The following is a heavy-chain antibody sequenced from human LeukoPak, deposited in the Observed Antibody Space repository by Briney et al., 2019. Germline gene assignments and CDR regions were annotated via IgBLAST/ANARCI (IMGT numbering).Heavy chain of an antibody. J-gene: IGHJ4*02. V-gene: IGHV3-30*02. Sequence: GGSLRLSCAASGFTFSSYGMHWVRQAPGKGLEWVAFIRYDGSNKYYADSVKGRFTISRHNSKNTLYLQMNNLRAEDTTMYYCAKDMCPSTSCYGTFDYWGQGTLVTVSS. CDR2: IRYDGSNK. CDR3: AKDMCPSTSCYGTFDY. CDR1: GFTFSSYG. D-gene: IGHD2-2*01.